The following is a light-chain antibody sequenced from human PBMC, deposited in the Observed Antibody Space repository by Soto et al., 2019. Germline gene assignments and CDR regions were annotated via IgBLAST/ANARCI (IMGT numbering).Light chain of an antibody. J-gene: IGKJ1*01. CDR1: QSVSSSY. Sequence: EIVLTQSPGTLSLSPGERATHSCRTSQSVSSSYLAWYQQKPGQAPRLLIYGSSSRATGIPDRFSGSGSGKDFTLTISRLEPEDFAVYYCQQYGSSPKTFGQGTEV. CDR2: GSS. V-gene: IGKV3-20*01. CDR3: QQYGSSPKT.